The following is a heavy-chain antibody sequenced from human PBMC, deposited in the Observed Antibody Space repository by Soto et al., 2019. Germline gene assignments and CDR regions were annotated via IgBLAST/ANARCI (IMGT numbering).Heavy chain of an antibody. CDR2: ISWNSGSI. CDR1: GFTFDDYA. D-gene: IGHD4-4*01. V-gene: IGHV3-9*01. CDR3: AKSSNYGPFFADGIFDY. J-gene: IGHJ4*02. Sequence: GGSLRLSCAASGFTFDDYAMHWVRQAPGKGLEWVSGISWNSGSIGYADSVKGRFTISRDNAKNSLYLQMNSLRAEDTALYYCAKSSNYGPFFADGIFDYWGQGTLVTVSS.